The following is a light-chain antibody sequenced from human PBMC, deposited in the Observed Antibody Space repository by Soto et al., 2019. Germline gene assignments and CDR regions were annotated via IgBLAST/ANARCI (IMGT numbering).Light chain of an antibody. CDR3: MQGTRWLWT. V-gene: IGKV2-30*01. Sequence: DVVLTQSPLSLPVALGQPASSSCRSSQSLVFSDGNTYLNWFHQRPGQSPRRLIYKVSNRDSGVPDRVGGSGSGTDFTLTISRVEAEEVVVYYCMQGTRWLWTFGQGTKVEIK. CDR2: KVS. CDR1: QSLVFSDGNTY. J-gene: IGKJ1*01.